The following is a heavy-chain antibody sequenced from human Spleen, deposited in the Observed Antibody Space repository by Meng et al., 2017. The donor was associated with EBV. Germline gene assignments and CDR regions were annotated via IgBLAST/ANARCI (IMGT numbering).Heavy chain of an antibody. CDR2: IYHNGDT. D-gene: IGHD3-16*01. Sequence: VQAQESRPGLVKPSTTLSPTCSVSGGSISSGTYYWSWIRQPPGRGREWIGYIYHNGDTYYSPSLQSRLTISVDTSKNQFSLKMSSVTAADTAVYFCASGSGGNFDFWGQGTLVTVSS. V-gene: IGHV4-30-4*01. CDR3: ASGSGGNFDF. CDR1: GGSISSGTYY. J-gene: IGHJ4*02.